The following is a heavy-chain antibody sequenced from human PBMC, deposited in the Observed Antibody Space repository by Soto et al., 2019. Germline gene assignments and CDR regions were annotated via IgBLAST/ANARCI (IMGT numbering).Heavy chain of an antibody. CDR1: GGTFSSYT. CDR3: ASFQWFGGFYGMDV. J-gene: IGHJ6*02. D-gene: IGHD3-10*01. V-gene: IGHV1-69*02. Sequence: QVQLVQSGAEVKKPGSSVKVSCKASGGTFSSYTISWVRQAPGQGLEWMGRIIPILGIANYAQKFQGRVTITADKSTSTAYMELSSLRSEDMAVYYCASFQWFGGFYGMDVWGQGTTVTVSS. CDR2: IIPILGIA.